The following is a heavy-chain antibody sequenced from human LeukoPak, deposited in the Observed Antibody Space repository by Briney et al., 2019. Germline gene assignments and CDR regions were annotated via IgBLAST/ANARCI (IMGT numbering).Heavy chain of an antibody. CDR1: GFSFSNAW. Sequence: GGSLRLSCAASGFSFSNAWMSWVRQAPGKGLEWVGRIKSKTDGGTTDYAAPVKGRFTISRDDSKNTLYLQMNSLKTEDTAVYYCTAAQCYDFWSRSFDIWGQGTMVTVSS. J-gene: IGHJ3*02. CDR3: TAAQCYDFWSRSFDI. V-gene: IGHV3-15*01. D-gene: IGHD3-3*01. CDR2: IKSKTDGGTT.